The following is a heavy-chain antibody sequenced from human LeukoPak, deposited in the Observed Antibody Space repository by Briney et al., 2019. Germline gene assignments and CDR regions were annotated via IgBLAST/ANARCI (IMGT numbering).Heavy chain of an antibody. V-gene: IGHV4-39*07. CDR1: GGSISSSSYY. Sequence: SQTLSLTCTVSGGSISSSSYYWGWIRQPPGKGLEWIGSIYYSGSTYYNPSLKSRVTISVDTSKNQFSLKLTSVTAADTAVYYCARETYYDFYSGLLHYFDYWGQGTLVTVSS. CDR3: ARETYYDFYSGLLHYFDY. J-gene: IGHJ4*02. CDR2: IYYSGST. D-gene: IGHD3-3*01.